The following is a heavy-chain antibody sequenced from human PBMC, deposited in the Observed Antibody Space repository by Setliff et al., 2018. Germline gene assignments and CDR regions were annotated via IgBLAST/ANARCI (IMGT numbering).Heavy chain of an antibody. J-gene: IGHJ4*02. V-gene: IGHV4-59*08. CDR3: ARGLHSGTYWETRPLGLDY. Sequence: SETLSLTCAVSGGPTIGYYWTWIRQAPGKGLEWIGYIHPWGGSSESTNYSPSLKSQITISLDKSKSQFSLKLTSVTVADTAVYYCARGLHSGTYWETRPLGLDYWGQGSLVTVSS. CDR1: GGPTIGYY. D-gene: IGHD1-26*01. CDR2: IHPWGGSSEST.